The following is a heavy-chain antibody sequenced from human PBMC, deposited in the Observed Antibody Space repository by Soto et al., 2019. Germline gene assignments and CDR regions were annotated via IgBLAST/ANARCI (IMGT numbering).Heavy chain of an antibody. V-gene: IGHV3-33*01. CDR2: IWYDGSNK. CDR1: GFTFSSYG. CDR3: AREGRWAYCGGDCYSEVGYFDY. J-gene: IGHJ4*02. Sequence: QVQLVESGGGVVQPGRSLRLSCAASGFTFSSYGMHWVRQAPGKGLEWVAVIWYDGSNKYYADSVKGRFTISRDNSKNTLYLQMNSLRAEDTAVYYCAREGRWAYCGGDCYSEVGYFDYWGQGTLVTVSS. D-gene: IGHD2-21*02.